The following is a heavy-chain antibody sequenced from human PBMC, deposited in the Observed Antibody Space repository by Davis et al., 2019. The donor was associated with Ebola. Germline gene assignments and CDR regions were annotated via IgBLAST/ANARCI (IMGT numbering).Heavy chain of an antibody. CDR1: GFTFTSYG. J-gene: IGHJ4*02. CDR2: INPSGGST. D-gene: IGHD5-24*01. V-gene: IGHV1-46*01. Sequence: GESLKISCAASGFTFTSYGISWVRQAPGQGLEWMGIINPSGGSTSYAQKFQGRVTMTRDTSTSTVYMELSSLRSEDTAVYYCAREMATYPLDYWGQGTLVTVSS. CDR3: AREMATYPLDY.